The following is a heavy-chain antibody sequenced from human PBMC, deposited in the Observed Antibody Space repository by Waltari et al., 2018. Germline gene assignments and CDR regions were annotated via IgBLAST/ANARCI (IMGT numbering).Heavy chain of an antibody. D-gene: IGHD6-13*01. CDR2: NYYSGST. CDR3: ARYSSSPYYYGMDV. V-gene: IGHV4-39*07. J-gene: IGHJ6*02. CDR1: GGSISRSNSY. Sequence: QLQLQESGPGLAKPSETLSLTCAVSGGSISRSNSYWGWIRQPPGKGLEWIVSNYYSGSTYYNPSLKTRVTISVDTSKNQFSLKLSSVTAADTAVYYCARYSSSPYYYGMDVWGQGTTVTVSS.